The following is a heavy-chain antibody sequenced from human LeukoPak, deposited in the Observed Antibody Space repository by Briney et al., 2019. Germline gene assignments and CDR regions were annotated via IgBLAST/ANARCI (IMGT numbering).Heavy chain of an antibody. Sequence: SQTLSLTCAISGDSVSSNSAAWNWIRQSPSRGLEWLGRTYYRSKWYNDYAVSVKSRITINPDTSKNQFSLQLNSVTPEDTAVYYCARDEVKYSSSWYRTNYYYYGMDVWGQGTTVTVSS. CDR3: ARDEVKYSSSWYRTNYYYYGMDV. CDR2: TYYRSKWYN. D-gene: IGHD6-13*01. J-gene: IGHJ6*02. V-gene: IGHV6-1*01. CDR1: GDSVSSNSAA.